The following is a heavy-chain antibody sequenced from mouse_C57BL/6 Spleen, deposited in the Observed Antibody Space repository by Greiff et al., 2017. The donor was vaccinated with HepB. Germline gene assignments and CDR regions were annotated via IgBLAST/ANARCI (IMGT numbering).Heavy chain of an antibody. CDR2: ISDGGSYT. CDR1: GFTFSSYA. Sequence: EVKLMESGGGLVKPGGSLKLSCAASGFTFSSYAMSWVRQTPEKRLEWVATISDGGSYTYYPDNVKGRFTISRDNAKNNLYLQMSHLKSEDTAMYYCASYYSNWYFDVWGTGTTVTVSS. D-gene: IGHD2-5*01. V-gene: IGHV5-4*03. CDR3: ASYYSNWYFDV. J-gene: IGHJ1*03.